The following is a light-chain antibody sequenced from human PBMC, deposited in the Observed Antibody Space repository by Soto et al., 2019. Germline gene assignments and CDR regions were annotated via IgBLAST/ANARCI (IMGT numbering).Light chain of an antibody. CDR3: QQSYGTPLT. Sequence: DMEMTQSPSSLSAFVGDRVTITCRASQSISNYLNWYQYKPGKVPKLLIYAASSLQSGVPTRFSGSGSGTDFTLTINSLQPEDFATYYCQQSYGTPLTFGGGTKIEIK. CDR1: QSISNY. CDR2: AAS. V-gene: IGKV1-39*01. J-gene: IGKJ4*01.